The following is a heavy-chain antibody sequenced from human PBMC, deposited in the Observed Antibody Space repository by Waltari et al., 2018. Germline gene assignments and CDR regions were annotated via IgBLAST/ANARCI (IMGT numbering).Heavy chain of an antibody. V-gene: IGHV3-48*03. CDR1: EFIFSNYE. Sequence: EVQLVQSGGGLVQPGGSLSLSCAASEFIFSNYEMHWIRQAPGKGLEWVSYSSSRGTTIYYADSVKGRFTISRDNAKKSLYLQMKGLRAEDTAVYYCARERNTFIPFDYWGQGALVTVSS. CDR3: ARERNTFIPFDY. CDR2: SSSRGTTI. D-gene: IGHD2-21*01. J-gene: IGHJ4*02.